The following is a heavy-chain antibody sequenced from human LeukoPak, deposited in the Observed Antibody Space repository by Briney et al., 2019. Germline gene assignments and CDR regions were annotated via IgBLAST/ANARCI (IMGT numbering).Heavy chain of an antibody. Sequence: PGGSLRLSCAASGFTFSDYYMSRIRQAPGKGLEWVSYISSSGSTIYYADSVKGRFTISRDNAKNSLYLQMNSLRAEDTAVYYCARAGTSGSYYYYGMDVWGQGTTVTVSS. CDR3: ARAGTSGSYYYYGMDV. V-gene: IGHV3-11*01. J-gene: IGHJ6*02. D-gene: IGHD1-26*01. CDR2: ISSSGSTI. CDR1: GFTFSDYY.